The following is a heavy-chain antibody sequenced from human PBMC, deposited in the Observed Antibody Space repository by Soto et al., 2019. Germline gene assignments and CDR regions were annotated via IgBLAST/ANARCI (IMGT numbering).Heavy chain of an antibody. CDR3: ARLGFCSGDRCGPDR. Sequence: QMQLQESGPGLVTPSETLSLTCTVPGDPMTSDYWSWIRQSPGKGLEWMGYIHNSGLTYYNPSLRSRVPISLDTSKKQYSLTLTSVTAADTAVYYCARLGFCSGDRCGPDRWGQGTLVTVSS. J-gene: IGHJ5*02. V-gene: IGHV4-4*08. CDR1: GDPMTSDY. CDR2: IHNSGLT. D-gene: IGHD2-15*01.